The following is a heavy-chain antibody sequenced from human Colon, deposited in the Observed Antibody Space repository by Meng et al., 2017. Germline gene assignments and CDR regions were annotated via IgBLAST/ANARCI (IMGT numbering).Heavy chain of an antibody. V-gene: IGHV4-31*01. CDR1: GGSISSGGYY. J-gene: IGHJ5*02. Sequence: LRLSCTVSGGSISSGGYYWSWIRQHPGKGLEWIGYIYYSGSTYYNPSLKSLVTISVDTSKNQFSLKLSSVTAADTAVYYCARGPYYDFWSGYHNWFDPWGQGTLVTVSS. CDR3: ARGPYYDFWSGYHNWFDP. CDR2: IYYSGST. D-gene: IGHD3-3*01.